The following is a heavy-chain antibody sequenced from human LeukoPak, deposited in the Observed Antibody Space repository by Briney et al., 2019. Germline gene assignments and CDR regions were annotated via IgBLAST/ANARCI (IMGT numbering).Heavy chain of an antibody. CDR2: INPNSGGT. J-gene: IGHJ4*02. CDR3: ASGGSYSFSGVDYFDY. Sequence: ASVKVSCKASGYTFTSYYMHWVRQAPGQGLEWMGRINPNSGGTNFAQNFQGRVTMTRDTSISTVYMELSRLRSDDTAVYYCASGGSYSFSGVDYFDYWGQGTLVTVSS. D-gene: IGHD1-26*01. V-gene: IGHV1-2*06. CDR1: GYTFTSYY.